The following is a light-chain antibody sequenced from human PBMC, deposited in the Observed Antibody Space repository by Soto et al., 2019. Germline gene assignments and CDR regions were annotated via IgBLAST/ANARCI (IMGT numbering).Light chain of an antibody. CDR1: SSDVGSYNL. V-gene: IGLV2-23*01. CDR3: CSYAGSSTPYV. CDR2: EGT. J-gene: IGLJ1*01. Sequence: QSALTQPASVSGSPGQSITISCTGTSSDVGSYNLVSWYQQHPGKAPKLMIYEGTKRPSGLSNRFSGSKSGNTASLTISGLQAEDEADYYCCSYAGSSTPYVFGTGTKLTVL.